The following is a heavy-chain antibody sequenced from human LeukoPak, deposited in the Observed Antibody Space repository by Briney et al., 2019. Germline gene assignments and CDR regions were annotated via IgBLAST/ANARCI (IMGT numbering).Heavy chain of an antibody. J-gene: IGHJ6*03. CDR2: ISSDGSDR. V-gene: IGHV3-30*04. Sequence: PGGSLRLSCVVSGFSFSNYPMHWVRQAPGKGLEWVAIISSDGSDRRYADSVKGRFTISRDNAKNSLYLQMNSLRAEDTAVYYCARVRRYRVGATDGNYYYMDVWGKGTTVTVSS. D-gene: IGHD1-26*01. CDR3: ARVRRYRVGATDGNYYYMDV. CDR1: GFSFSNYP.